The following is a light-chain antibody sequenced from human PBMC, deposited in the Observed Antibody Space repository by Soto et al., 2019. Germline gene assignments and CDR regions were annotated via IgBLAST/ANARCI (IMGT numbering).Light chain of an antibody. V-gene: IGLV1-44*01. CDR1: NSNIGSNT. Sequence: QSVLTQPPSASGTPGQRVTISCSGSNSNIGSNTVNWYQQLPGTAPKLLIYDNNKRPSGVPGRFSDSKSGTSASLAISGLQSEDEADYYCASWDGRLNGVIFGGGTKLTVL. CDR2: DNN. J-gene: IGLJ2*01. CDR3: ASWDGRLNGVI.